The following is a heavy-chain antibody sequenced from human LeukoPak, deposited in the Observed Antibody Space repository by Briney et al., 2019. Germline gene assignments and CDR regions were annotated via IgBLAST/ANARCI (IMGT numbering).Heavy chain of an antibody. J-gene: IGHJ4*02. V-gene: IGHV3-74*01. CDR1: GFTFSHYW. CDR3: ARDIYSIAE. Sequence: GSLRLSCAASGFTFSHYWIHWVRQAPGKGLVWVSLIHSDGGTTNYADSVKGRFTISRDNAKNTVYLQTNSLRVEDTAVYYCARDIYSIAEWGQGTLVTVSS. CDR2: IHSDGGTT. D-gene: IGHD1-26*01.